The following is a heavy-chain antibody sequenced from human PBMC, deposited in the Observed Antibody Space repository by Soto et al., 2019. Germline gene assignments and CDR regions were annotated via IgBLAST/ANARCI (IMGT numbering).Heavy chain of an antibody. V-gene: IGHV1-69*13. CDR2: IIPIFGTA. J-gene: IGHJ6*02. CDR1: GGTFSSYA. Sequence: SVKVSCKASGGTFSSYAISWVRQAPGQGLEWMGGIIPIFGTANYAQKFQGRVTITADESTSTAYMELSSLRSEDTAVYYCARLHYDILTGLSYYYYGMDVWGQGTTVTVSS. CDR3: ARLHYDILTGLSYYYYGMDV. D-gene: IGHD3-9*01.